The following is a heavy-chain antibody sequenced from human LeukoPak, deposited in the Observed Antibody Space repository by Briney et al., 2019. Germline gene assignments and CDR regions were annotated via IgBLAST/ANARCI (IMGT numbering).Heavy chain of an antibody. D-gene: IGHD2-15*01. Sequence: GGSLRLSCAASGFTFSSYAMSWVRQAPGKGPEWVSTISAAGGITYYADSVKGRFTISRDNSKNTLFLQMSSLRAEDTAVYYCAGYYCSSGTCRKYLDYWGQGTLVTVSS. J-gene: IGHJ4*02. V-gene: IGHV3-23*01. CDR2: ISAAGGIT. CDR1: GFTFSSYA. CDR3: AGYYCSSGTCRKYLDY.